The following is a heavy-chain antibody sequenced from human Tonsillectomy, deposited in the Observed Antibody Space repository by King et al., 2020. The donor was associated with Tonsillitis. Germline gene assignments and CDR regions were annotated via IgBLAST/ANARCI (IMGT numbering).Heavy chain of an antibody. V-gene: IGHV3-23*04. CDR2: ISGSGGST. J-gene: IGHJ6*02. CDR3: AKVVVVPPTRYFYYGMDV. CDR1: GFTFSSYA. D-gene: IGHD2-15*01. Sequence: DVQLVESGGGLVQPGGSLRLSCAASGFTFSSYAMIWVRQAPGKGLEWVSGISGSGGSTYYADSVKGRFTISRDSSKNKLYLPMNSLRAEDTAVYYCAKVVVVPPTRYFYYGMDVWGQGTTVTVSS.